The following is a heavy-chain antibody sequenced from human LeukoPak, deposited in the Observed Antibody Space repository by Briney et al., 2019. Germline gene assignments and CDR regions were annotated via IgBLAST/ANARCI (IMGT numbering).Heavy chain of an antibody. Sequence: SQTLSLTCTISSGSISSGGFYWTWIRQPPGKGLEWIGYINYSGNTYYNPSLKSRVTISVDTSKNQFSLKLNSVTAADTAVYYCARFGTYWGQGILVTVSS. D-gene: IGHD3-10*01. J-gene: IGHJ4*02. CDR2: INYSGNT. CDR1: SGSISSGGFY. CDR3: ARFGTY. V-gene: IGHV4-30-4*01.